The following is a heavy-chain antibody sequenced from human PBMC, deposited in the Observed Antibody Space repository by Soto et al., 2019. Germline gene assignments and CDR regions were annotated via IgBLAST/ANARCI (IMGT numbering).Heavy chain of an antibody. CDR1: GYTFTGYY. CDR2: INPNSGGT. D-gene: IGHD3-22*01. V-gene: IGHV1-2*02. Sequence: ASVKVSCKASGYTFTGYYMHWVRQAPGQGLEWMGWINPNSGGTNYAQKFQGRVAMTRDTSISTAYMELSRLRSDDTAVYYCARDRLDARLFDPWGQGTLVTVSS. CDR3: ARDRLDARLFDP. J-gene: IGHJ5*02.